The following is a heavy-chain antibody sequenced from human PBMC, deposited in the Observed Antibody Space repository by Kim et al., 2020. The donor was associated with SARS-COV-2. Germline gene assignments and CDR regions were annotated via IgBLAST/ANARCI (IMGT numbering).Heavy chain of an antibody. CDR2: IYYSGST. J-gene: IGHJ4*01. CDR1: GGSISSYY. V-gene: IGHV4-59*13. D-gene: IGHD6-13*01. Sequence: SETLSLTCTVSGGSISSYYWSWIRQPPGKGLEWIGYIYYSGSTNYNPSLKSRVTISVDTSKNQFSLKLSSVTAADTAVYYCARFFYSSSWYADYFDYWG. CDR3: ARFFYSSSWYADYFDY.